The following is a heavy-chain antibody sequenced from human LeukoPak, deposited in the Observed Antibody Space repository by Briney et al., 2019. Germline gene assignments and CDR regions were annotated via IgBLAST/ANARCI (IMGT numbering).Heavy chain of an antibody. D-gene: IGHD6-19*01. CDR3: ARGWIAVAGTSDNWFDP. CDR2: MNPNSGNT. Sequence: ASVKVSCKASGYTFTSYDINWVRQATGQGLEWMGWMNPNSGNTGYAQKFQDRVTMTRNTSISTAYMELSSLRSEDTAVYYCARGWIAVAGTSDNWFDPWGQGTLVTVSS. CDR1: GYTFTSYD. V-gene: IGHV1-8*01. J-gene: IGHJ5*02.